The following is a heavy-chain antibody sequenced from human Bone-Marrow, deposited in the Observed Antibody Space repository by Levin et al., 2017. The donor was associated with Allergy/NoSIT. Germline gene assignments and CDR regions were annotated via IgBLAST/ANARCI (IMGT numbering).Heavy chain of an antibody. J-gene: IGHJ4*02. CDR3: ARETYGPGGGFDY. D-gene: IGHD2-15*01. V-gene: IGHV3-30-3*01. CDR2: ISYDGSNK. CDR1: GFTFSSYA. Sequence: GESLKISCAASGFTFSSYAMHWVRQAPGKGLEWVAVISYDGSNKYYADSVKGRFTISRDNSKNTLYLQMNSLRAEETAVYYCARETYGPGGGFDYWGQGTLVTVSS.